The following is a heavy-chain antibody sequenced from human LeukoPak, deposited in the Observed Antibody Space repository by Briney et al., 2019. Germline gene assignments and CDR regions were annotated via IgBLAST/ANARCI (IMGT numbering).Heavy chain of an antibody. CDR2: INVRSGTI. CDR3: AKDFPHYYEVPHGMDV. V-gene: IGHV3-48*03. D-gene: IGHD3-22*01. Sequence: GGALLLSCAASGFVFVQYEMNWVRQAPGEGPEWIACINVRSGTIYYGDSAEGRFTISRDDAKNSLYLQMNGLRVEDTAIYYCAKDFPHYYEVPHGMDVWGQGTTVTV. CDR1: GFVFVQYE. J-gene: IGHJ6*02.